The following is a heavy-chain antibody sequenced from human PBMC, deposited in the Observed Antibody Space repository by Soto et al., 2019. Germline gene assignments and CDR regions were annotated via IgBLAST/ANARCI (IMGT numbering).Heavy chain of an antibody. J-gene: IGHJ6*02. CDR1: GYSFTSYW. CDR2: IDPSDSYT. Sequence: PGESLKISCKGSGYSFTSYWISWVRQMPGKGLDWMGRIDPSDSYTNYSPSFQGHVTISADKSISTAYLQWSSLKASDTAMYYCARLSQAIFGVVGVRGYYYGMDVWAKGPRSPSP. D-gene: IGHD3-3*01. CDR3: ARLSQAIFGVVGVRGYYYGMDV. V-gene: IGHV5-10-1*01.